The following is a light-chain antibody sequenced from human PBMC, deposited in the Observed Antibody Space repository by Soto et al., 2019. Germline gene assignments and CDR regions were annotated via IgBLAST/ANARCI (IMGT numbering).Light chain of an antibody. Sequence: DIQMTQSTSSLSGSVGDRLPITCRASHSFSSCLNWYQQKSGKAPKRLICAASTLQSGVTSRFCGSGSGTDFTLTISSLQPDDFATYYCQQYTSNPWTFGQGTKVDIK. CDR1: HSFSSC. J-gene: IGKJ1*01. CDR2: AAS. CDR3: QQYTSNPWT. V-gene: IGKV1-39*01.